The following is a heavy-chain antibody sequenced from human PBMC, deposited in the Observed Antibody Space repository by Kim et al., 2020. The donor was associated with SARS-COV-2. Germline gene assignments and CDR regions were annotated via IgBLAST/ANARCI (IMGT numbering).Heavy chain of an antibody. CDR2: T. Sequence: TNNRATVKGRCTIPRDKSKNTLYLNMSSLRAEDTAVYYCAKGVNHAFDIWGQGTMVTVSS. CDR3: AKGVNHAFDI. V-gene: IGHV3-23*01. J-gene: IGHJ3*02.